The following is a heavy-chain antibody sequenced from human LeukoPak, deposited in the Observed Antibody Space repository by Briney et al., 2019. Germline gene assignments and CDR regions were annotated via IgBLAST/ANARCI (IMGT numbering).Heavy chain of an antibody. CDR3: VKDPVTVPVGRNYYYGMDV. D-gene: IGHD4-11*01. V-gene: IGHV3-64D*06. CDR2: ISSSGGNT. CDR1: GFIFTNYA. J-gene: IGHJ6*02. Sequence: PGGSLRLSCSAAGFIFTNYAMHWVRQARGKGLEYVSSISSSGGNTYYADSVKDRVTMSRDNSKNTLYLQMSSLRAEDTAVYYCVKDPVTVPVGRNYYYGMDVWGQGTTVTVSS.